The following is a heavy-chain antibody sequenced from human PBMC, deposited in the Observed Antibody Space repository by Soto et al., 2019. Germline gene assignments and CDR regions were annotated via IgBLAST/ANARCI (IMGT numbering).Heavy chain of an antibody. Sequence: ASVKVSCKTSGYTFSRYDINWVRQATGQGLEWMGWMNVSTGNTGYARGFQGRVTMTRNSSITTAYLELSSLTSEDTAVYYCARAFYDFWSGDDFDIWGQGTVVTV. CDR1: GYTFSRYD. J-gene: IGHJ3*02. D-gene: IGHD3-3*01. CDR3: ARAFYDFWSGDDFDI. CDR2: MNVSTGNT. V-gene: IGHV1-8*01.